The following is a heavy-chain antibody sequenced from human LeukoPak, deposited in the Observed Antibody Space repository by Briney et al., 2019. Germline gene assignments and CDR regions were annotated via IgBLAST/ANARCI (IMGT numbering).Heavy chain of an antibody. V-gene: IGHV3-66*01. J-gene: IGHJ3*02. Sequence: GGSLRLSCATSGFSVNRNYMTWVRQAPGKGLEWVSVIYGGGSTFYADSVRGRFTISRDDSKNTLFLQMDSLRVEDTAVYYCARGSVVPAAKDAFDIWGQGTMVTVSS. CDR2: IYGGGST. D-gene: IGHD2-2*01. CDR3: ARGSVVPAAKDAFDI. CDR1: GFSVNRNY.